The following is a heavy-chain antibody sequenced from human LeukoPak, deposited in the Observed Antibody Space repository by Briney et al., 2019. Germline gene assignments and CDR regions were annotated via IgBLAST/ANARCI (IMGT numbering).Heavy chain of an antibody. CDR3: ASGRTIFGVVIVDYFDY. Sequence: PGGSLRLSCAASGLTFSSYSMNWVRQAPGKGLEWVSSISSSSSYIYYADSVKGRFTIPRDNAKNSLYLQMNSLRAEDTAVYYCASGRTIFGVVIVDYFDYWGQGTLVTVSS. CDR2: ISSSSSYI. D-gene: IGHD3-3*01. V-gene: IGHV3-21*01. CDR1: GLTFSSYS. J-gene: IGHJ4*02.